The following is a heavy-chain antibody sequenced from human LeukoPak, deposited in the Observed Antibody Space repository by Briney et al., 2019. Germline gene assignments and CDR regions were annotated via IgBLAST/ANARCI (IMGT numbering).Heavy chain of an antibody. V-gene: IGHV4-59*08. CDR2: MYYSGST. Sequence: SETLSLTCTVSGGSISSYYWSWLRQPPGKGLEWIGYMYYSGSTNYNPSLKSRVTISVDTSKNQFSLKLSSVTAADTAVYYCARHAYGGLNYYGLDVWGQGTTVTVSS. CDR1: GGSISSYY. CDR3: ARHAYGGLNYYGLDV. J-gene: IGHJ6*02. D-gene: IGHD2-21*01.